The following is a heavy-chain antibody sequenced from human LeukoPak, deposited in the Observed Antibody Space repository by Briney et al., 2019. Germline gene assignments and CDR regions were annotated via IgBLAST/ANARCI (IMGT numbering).Heavy chain of an antibody. J-gene: IGHJ4*02. D-gene: IGHD1-14*01. V-gene: IGHV3-21*01. CDR3: ARLREPGFHFDY. Sequence: PGGSLRLSCAASGFTFSSYSMNWVRQAPGKGLEWVSSISSSSSYIYYADSVKGRFTISRDNAKNSLYLQMNSLRAEDTAVYYCARLREPGFHFDYWGQGTLVTVSS. CDR1: GFTFSSYS. CDR2: ISSSSSYI.